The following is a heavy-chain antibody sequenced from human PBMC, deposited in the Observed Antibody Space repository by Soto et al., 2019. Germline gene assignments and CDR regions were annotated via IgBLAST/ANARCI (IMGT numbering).Heavy chain of an antibody. CDR1: GDSISSNH. J-gene: IGHJ6*02. CDR2: ISTSGST. V-gene: IGHV4-4*07. D-gene: IGHD3-16*01. Sequence: SETLSLTCTVSGDSISSNHWNWIRQPAGKGLEWTGRISTSGSTNYNPSLKSRVTMSVDTSKNQSSLKLSAVTAADTAVYYCARATFGGVVGGYYHYGLDVWGQGTTVTVSS. CDR3: ARATFGGVVGGYYHYGLDV.